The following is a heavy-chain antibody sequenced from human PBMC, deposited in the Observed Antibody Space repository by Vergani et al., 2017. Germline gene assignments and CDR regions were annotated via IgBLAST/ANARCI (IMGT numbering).Heavy chain of an antibody. J-gene: IGHJ3*02. V-gene: IGHV3-23*01. D-gene: IGHD3-22*01. CDR2: ISGSGGST. CDR3: AGGTGGGASPPYYYDSSDAFDI. Sequence: EVQLLESGGGLVQPGGSLRLSCAASGFTFSSYAMSWVRQAPGKGLEWVSAISGSGGSTYYADSVKGRFTISRDNSKNTLYLQMNSLRAEDTAVYYCAGGTGGGASPPYYYDSSDAFDIWGQGTMVTVSS. CDR1: GFTFSSYA.